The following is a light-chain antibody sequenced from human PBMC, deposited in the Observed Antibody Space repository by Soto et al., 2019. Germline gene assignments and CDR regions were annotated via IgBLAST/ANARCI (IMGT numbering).Light chain of an antibody. CDR2: ATS. J-gene: IGKJ4*01. CDR3: QQSYSTPLT. V-gene: IGKV1-39*01. Sequence: DIQMTQSPSSLSTSVGDRVTITCRASQSIGSYVNWYQQKPGKAPNLLIYATSSLQSGVPSRFSGSGSGTDFTLTITSLQPEDFATYYCQQSYSTPLTFGGGTKVDIK. CDR1: QSIGSY.